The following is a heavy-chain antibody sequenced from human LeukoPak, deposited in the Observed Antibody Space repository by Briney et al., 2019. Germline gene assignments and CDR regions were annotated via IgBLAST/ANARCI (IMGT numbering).Heavy chain of an antibody. Sequence: ASETLSLTCSVSGDSISSSNFHWGWIRPSPGKGLEWIGTIDYRGRTFYNPSLNNRVTISADTSRNQLSLKLSSVTAADTAVYYCARNLEYSSSWYSFGYWGQGTLVTVSS. V-gene: IGHV4-39*01. D-gene: IGHD6-13*01. J-gene: IGHJ4*02. CDR1: GDSISSSNFH. CDR2: IDYRGRT. CDR3: ARNLEYSSSWYSFGY.